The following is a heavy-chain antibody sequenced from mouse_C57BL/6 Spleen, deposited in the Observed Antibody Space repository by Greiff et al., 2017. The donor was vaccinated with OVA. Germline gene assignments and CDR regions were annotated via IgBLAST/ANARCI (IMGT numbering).Heavy chain of an antibody. CDR3: ARNRDDGYSYAMDY. J-gene: IGHJ4*01. Sequence: VQLQQSGPELVKPGASVKIPCKASGYTFTDYNMDWVKQSHGKSLEWIGDINPNNGGTIYNQKFKGKATLTVDKSSSTAYMELRSLTSEDTAVYYCARNRDDGYSYAMDYWGQGTSVTVSS. D-gene: IGHD2-3*01. CDR1: GYTFTDYN. V-gene: IGHV1-18*01. CDR2: INPNNGGT.